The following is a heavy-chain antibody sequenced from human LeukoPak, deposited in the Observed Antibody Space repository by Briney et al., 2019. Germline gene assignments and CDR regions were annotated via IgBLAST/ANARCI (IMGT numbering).Heavy chain of an antibody. CDR1: GFTFSSYS. CDR3: ARTQYYYDSSGYHPDY. D-gene: IGHD3-22*01. J-gene: IGHJ4*02. V-gene: IGHV3-23*01. Sequence: GGSLRLSCAASGFTFSSYSMNWVRQAPGKGLEWVSAISGSGGSTYYADSVKGRFTISRDNSKNTLYLQMNSLRAEDTAVYYCARTQYYYDSSGYHPDYWGQGTLVTVSS. CDR2: ISGSGGST.